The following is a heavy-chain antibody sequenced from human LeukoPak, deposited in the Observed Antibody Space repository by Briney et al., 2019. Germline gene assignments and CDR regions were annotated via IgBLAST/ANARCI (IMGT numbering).Heavy chain of an antibody. CDR1: GFTVSSNY. J-gene: IGHJ4*02. V-gene: IGHV3-53*01. CDR3: AKEGHKHGISYFDC. CDR2: IYSGGST. Sequence: PGGSLRLSCAASGFTVSSNYMSWVRQAPGKGLEWVSVIYSGGSTYYADSVKGRFTISRDNSRNTLYLQMNSLRADDTAVYYCAKEGHKHGISYFDCWGQGALVTVSS. D-gene: IGHD2-8*01.